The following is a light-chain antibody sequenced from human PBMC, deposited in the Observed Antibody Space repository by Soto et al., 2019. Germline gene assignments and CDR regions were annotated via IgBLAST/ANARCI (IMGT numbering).Light chain of an antibody. J-gene: IGLJ1*01. CDR2: EGI. V-gene: IGLV2-23*01. CDR3: CSYVGAITYV. CDR1: SNTIGGYNV. Sequence: QSVLTQPASVSGSPGQSITISCTGTSNTIGGYNVVSWYQQHPGTAPKVIIYEGIKRPSGVSNRFSGSISGSTASLTISGLQAEDEADYYCCSYVGAITYVFGTGTKVTV.